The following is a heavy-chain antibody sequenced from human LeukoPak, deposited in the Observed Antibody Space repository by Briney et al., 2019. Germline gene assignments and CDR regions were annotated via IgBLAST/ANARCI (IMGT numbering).Heavy chain of an antibody. CDR1: GYTFTSYD. D-gene: IGHD2-2*01. CDR3: ARGVVVPAAMKHYYYYYMDV. J-gene: IGHJ6*03. V-gene: IGHV1-8*03. CDR2: MNPNSGNT. Sequence: ASVKVSCKASGYTFTSYDINWVRQATGQGLEWMGWMNPNSGNTGYAQKFQGRVTITRNTSISTAYMELSSLRSEDTAVYYCARGVVVPAAMKHYYYYYMDVWGKGTTVTISS.